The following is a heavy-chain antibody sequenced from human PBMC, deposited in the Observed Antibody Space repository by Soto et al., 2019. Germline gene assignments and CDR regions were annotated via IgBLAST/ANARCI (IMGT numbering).Heavy chain of an antibody. V-gene: IGHV3-23*01. CDR3: AASDSSGYPYYFDY. D-gene: IGHD3-22*01. Sequence: SLRLSCAAPGFTFSSYAMSWVRQAPGKGLEWVSAISGSGGSTFYADSVKGRFTISRDNSKNTLYLQMNSLRVEDTAVYYCAASDSSGYPYYFDYWGQGTLVTVSS. J-gene: IGHJ4*02. CDR1: GFTFSSYA. CDR2: ISGSGGST.